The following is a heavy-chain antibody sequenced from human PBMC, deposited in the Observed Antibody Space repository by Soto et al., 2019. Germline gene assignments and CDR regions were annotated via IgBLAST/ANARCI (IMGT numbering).Heavy chain of an antibody. J-gene: IGHJ4*02. CDR1: GFTFGRYS. V-gene: IGHV3-48*01. D-gene: IGHD6-19*01. CDR3: AKGGRQWLVTSDFNY. CDR2: ISSSSSNI. Sequence: GGSLRLSCAASGFTFGRYSMNWVRQAPGKGLEWVSFISSSSSNIYYTDSVKGRFTISRDNSKNTVYLEMNSLRAEDTAVYYCAKGGRQWLVTSDFNYWGQGALVTVSS.